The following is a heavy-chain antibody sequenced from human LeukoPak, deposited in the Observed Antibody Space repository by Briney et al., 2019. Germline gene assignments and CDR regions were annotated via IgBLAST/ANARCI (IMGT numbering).Heavy chain of an antibody. J-gene: IGHJ3*02. Sequence: VASVRVSCKASGYTFSDYYIHWVRQAPGQGLEWMVRIIPILGIADYAQKFQGRVTITADKSTSTAYMELSSLRSEDTAVYYCARGLDYYGSGSRWGAFDIWGQGTLVTVSS. CDR3: ARGLDYYGSGSRWGAFDI. CDR1: GYTFSDYY. CDR2: IIPILGIA. V-gene: IGHV1-69*10. D-gene: IGHD3-10*01.